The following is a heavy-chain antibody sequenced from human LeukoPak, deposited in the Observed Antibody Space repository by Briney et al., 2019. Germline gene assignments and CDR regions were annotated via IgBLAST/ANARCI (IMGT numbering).Heavy chain of an antibody. CDR1: GGTFSSYA. D-gene: IGHD6-13*01. CDR2: IIPILGIA. Sequence: SVKVSCKASGGTFSSYAISWVRQAPGQGLEWMGMIIPILGIANYAQKFQGRVTITADKSTSTAYMELSSLRSEDTAVYYCARDQSWGLRNWFDPWGQGTLVTVSS. V-gene: IGHV1-69*04. CDR3: ARDQSWGLRNWFDP. J-gene: IGHJ5*02.